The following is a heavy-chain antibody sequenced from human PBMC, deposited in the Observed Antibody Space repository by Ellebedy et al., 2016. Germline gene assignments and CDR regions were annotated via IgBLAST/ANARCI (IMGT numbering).Heavy chain of an antibody. CDR2: IYYSGST. V-gene: IGHV4-31*03. D-gene: IGHD3-16*01. CDR1: GGSISSGGSY. Sequence: SETLSLTCTVSGGSISSGGSYWGWIRQHPGKGLEWIGYIYYSGSTYYNPSLKSRVTISEDTSKNRFFLHLSSVTAADTAVYYCARGRWGDFDYWGQGALVTVSS. J-gene: IGHJ4*02. CDR3: ARGRWGDFDY.